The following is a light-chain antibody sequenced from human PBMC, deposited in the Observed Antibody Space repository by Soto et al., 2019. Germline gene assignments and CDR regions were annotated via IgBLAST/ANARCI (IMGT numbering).Light chain of an antibody. J-gene: IGKJ4*01. CDR1: QRVSSY. Sequence: EIVLTQSPATLSLSPGEIATLSCRASQRVSSYLAWYQQRPGQAPRLLIYDASNRATGIPARFSGSGSGTDFTRTISSLEPADFAVYYCQQRINWPPLTFGGGTKVEIK. CDR2: DAS. V-gene: IGKV3-11*01. CDR3: QQRINWPPLT.